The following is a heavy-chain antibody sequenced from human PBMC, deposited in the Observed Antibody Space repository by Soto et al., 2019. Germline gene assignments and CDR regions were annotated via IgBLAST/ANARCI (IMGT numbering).Heavy chain of an antibody. CDR1: GYTFSAFH. J-gene: IGHJ5*01. CDR2: LNPNSGDT. V-gene: IGHV1-2*02. CDR3: VIGHCSSGSCYSWFDS. Sequence: QVQLVQSGAEVKKPGASVKVSCKASGYTFSAFHINWVRQAPGQGLEWMGWLNPNSGDTKFTQKFQGRVTMTRETYIRTAYMELINLRSDDTAVYYCVIGHCSSGSCYSWFDSLGQGTLVAVSS. D-gene: IGHD2-2*02.